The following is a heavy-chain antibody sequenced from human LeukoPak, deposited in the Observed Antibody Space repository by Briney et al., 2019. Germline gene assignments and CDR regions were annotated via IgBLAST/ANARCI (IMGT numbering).Heavy chain of an antibody. Sequence: PSGTLSLTCTVSGGSISSGGYYWTWIRQHPGKGLEWIGYIHYNGNTYYNPSLKSRVIISVDTSKDQFSLRLSSVTAADTAVFYCARGAMGGANWFGPWGQGTLVTVSS. CDR3: ARGAMGGANWFGP. V-gene: IGHV4-31*03. CDR1: GGSISSGGYY. D-gene: IGHD5-18*01. J-gene: IGHJ5*02. CDR2: IHYNGNT.